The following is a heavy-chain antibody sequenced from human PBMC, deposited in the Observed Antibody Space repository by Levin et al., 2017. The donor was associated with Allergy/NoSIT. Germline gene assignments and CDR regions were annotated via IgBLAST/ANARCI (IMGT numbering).Heavy chain of an antibody. J-gene: IGHJ4*02. CDR3: AGPDINTGGEYFDY. Sequence: SGGSLRLSCAASGFTFANYAMSWVRQTQGKGLEWVSFISGDSRLTGYADSVKGRFTISRDNSKNTLFLQMNGLRDEDTAKYYCAGPDINTGGEYFDYWGQGSLVTVSS. CDR2: ISGDSRLT. CDR1: GFTFANYA. D-gene: IGHD3-16*01. V-gene: IGHV3-23*01.